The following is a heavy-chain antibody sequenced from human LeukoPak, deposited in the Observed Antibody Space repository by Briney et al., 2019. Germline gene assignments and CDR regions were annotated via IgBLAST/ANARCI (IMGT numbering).Heavy chain of an antibody. V-gene: IGHV4-30-2*01. CDR2: ISHSGST. Sequence: SETLSLTCTVSGGSISSDDYYWSWIRQPPGKDLEWFGYISHSGSTYYSPSLKSRVTMSVDRSKNQFSLKLSSVTAADTAVYYCARQGGSGSPLLIWGQGTLVTVSS. D-gene: IGHD3-10*01. CDR1: GGSISSDDYY. J-gene: IGHJ4*02. CDR3: ARQGGSGSPLLI.